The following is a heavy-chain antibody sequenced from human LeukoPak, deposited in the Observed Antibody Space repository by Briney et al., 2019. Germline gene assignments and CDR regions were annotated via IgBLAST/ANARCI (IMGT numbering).Heavy chain of an antibody. J-gene: IGHJ2*01. D-gene: IGHD1-26*01. CDR1: GGSISSYY. V-gene: IGHV4-4*07. CDR2: IYTSGST. CDR3: ARRGANSGSYSHFDL. Sequence: SETLSLTCTVSGGSISSYYWSWIRQPAGKGLEWIGRIYTSGSTNYNPFLKSRVTMSVDTSKNQFSLKLSSVTAADTAVYYCARRGANSGSYSHFDLWGRGTLVTVSS.